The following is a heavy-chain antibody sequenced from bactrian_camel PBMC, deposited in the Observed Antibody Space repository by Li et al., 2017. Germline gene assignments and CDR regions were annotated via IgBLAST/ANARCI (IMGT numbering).Heavy chain of an antibody. V-gene: IGHV3S1*01. CDR3: AAAFRPCTVLAAGDAAGY. Sequence: QVQLVESGGGLVQPGGSLRLSCVASGYSFNTNCIGWFRQAPGKGLEWVSTINTGGDSTYYTDSVKGRFTISKDDAKNTLFLQMSSLKPEDTAMYYCAAAFRPCTVLAAGDAAGYWGQGTQVTVS. J-gene: IGHJ4*01. D-gene: IGHD6*01. CDR2: INTGGDST. CDR1: GYSFNTNC.